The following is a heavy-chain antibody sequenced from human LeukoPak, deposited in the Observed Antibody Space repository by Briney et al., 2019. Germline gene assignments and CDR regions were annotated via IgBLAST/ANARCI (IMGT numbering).Heavy chain of an antibody. J-gene: IGHJ4*02. Sequence: GGSLRLSCTVSGFTVSSNSMSWVRQAPGKGLEWVSFIYSDNTHYSDSVKGRFTISRDNSKNTLYLQMNSLRAEDTAVYYCARRAGAYSHPYDYWGQGTPVTASS. CDR2: IYSDNT. CDR3: ARRAGAYSHPYDY. CDR1: GFTVSSNS. V-gene: IGHV3-53*01. D-gene: IGHD4/OR15-4a*01.